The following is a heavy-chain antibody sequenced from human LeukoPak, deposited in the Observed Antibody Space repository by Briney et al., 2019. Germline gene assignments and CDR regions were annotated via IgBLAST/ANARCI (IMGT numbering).Heavy chain of an antibody. CDR2: IYYSGST. CDR3: AREATYSSSFDY. Sequence: SETLSLTCTVSGGSISSYYWSWIRQPPGKGLEWIGYIYYSGSTNYSPSLKSRVTISVDTSKNQFSLKLSSVTAADTAVYYCAREATYSSSFDYWGQGTLVTVSS. J-gene: IGHJ4*02. V-gene: IGHV4-59*01. CDR1: GGSISSYY. D-gene: IGHD6-13*01.